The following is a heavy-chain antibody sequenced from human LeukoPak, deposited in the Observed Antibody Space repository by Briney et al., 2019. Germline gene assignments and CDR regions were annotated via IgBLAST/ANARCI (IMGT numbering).Heavy chain of an antibody. Sequence: SETLSLTCTVSGGSISSYYWSWIRQPPGKGLEWIGYIYYSGSTNYNPSLKSRVTISVDTSKNQFSLKLRSVTAADTAVYYCARTTVGEDYWGQGTLVTVSS. CDR1: GGSISSYY. J-gene: IGHJ4*02. CDR2: IYYSGST. D-gene: IGHD4-23*01. CDR3: ARTTVGEDY. V-gene: IGHV4-59*12.